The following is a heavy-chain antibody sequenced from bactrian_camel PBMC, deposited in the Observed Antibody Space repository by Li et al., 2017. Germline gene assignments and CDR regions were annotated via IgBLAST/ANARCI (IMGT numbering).Heavy chain of an antibody. CDR1: RFFPC. J-gene: IGHJ6*01. CDR2: MSASSV. Sequence: DVQLVESGGGSVRAGGSLTLYCAASRFFPCMGWFRQGPGDRREGLASMSASSVKYADSLAGRLYIYKHLGNRTLNLQIDSLQPEDTAMYYCGADPFAGANCDTNLDFRYQGQGTQVTVS. CDR3: GADPFAGANCDTNLDFRY. V-gene: IGHV3S31*01. D-gene: IGHD3*01.